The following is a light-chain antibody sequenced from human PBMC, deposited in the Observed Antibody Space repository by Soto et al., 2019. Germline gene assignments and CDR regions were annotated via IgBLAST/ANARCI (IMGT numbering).Light chain of an antibody. CDR1: QSVTVN. V-gene: IGKV3-11*01. CDR3: QQRSNWPPIT. Sequence: EILLTQSPSTLSLSPGEGVTLSCRASQSVTVNSLAWYQQKPGQAPRLLIYDASNRATGIPARFSGSGSGTDSTLTISSLEPEDFAVYYCQQRSNWPPITFGQGTRLEIK. CDR2: DAS. J-gene: IGKJ5*01.